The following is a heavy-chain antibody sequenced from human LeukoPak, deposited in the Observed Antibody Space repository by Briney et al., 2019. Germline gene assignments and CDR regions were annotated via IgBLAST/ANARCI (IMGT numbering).Heavy chain of an antibody. V-gene: IGHV3-30*04. CDR3: ARDISYDLGDY. J-gene: IGHJ4*02. Sequence: PGGSLRLFCAASGFTFRSYAMHWVRQAPGKGLEWVAVMSFDETTKNYADSVKGRFTISRDNAKNPLYLQINSLRAEDTAVYYCARDISYDLGDYWGQGTLVTVSS. D-gene: IGHD3-3*01. CDR1: GFTFRSYA. CDR2: MSFDETTK.